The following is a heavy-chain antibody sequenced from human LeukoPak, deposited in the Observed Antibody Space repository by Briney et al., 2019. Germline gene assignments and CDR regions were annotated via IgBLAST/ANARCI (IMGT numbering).Heavy chain of an antibody. D-gene: IGHD3-16*01. Sequence: SETLSLTCTVSGGSISSSSYYWGWIRQPPGKGLEWIGSIYHSGSTYYNPSLKSRVTISVDTSKNQFSLKLSSVTAADTAVYYCAREQGGPPLIYYYYYMDVWGKGTTVTVSS. V-gene: IGHV4-39*07. J-gene: IGHJ6*03. CDR2: IYHSGST. CDR1: GGSISSSSYY. CDR3: AREQGGPPLIYYYYYMDV.